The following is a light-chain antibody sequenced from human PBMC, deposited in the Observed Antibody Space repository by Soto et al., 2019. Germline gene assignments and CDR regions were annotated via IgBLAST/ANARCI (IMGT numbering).Light chain of an antibody. J-gene: IGKJ2*01. Sequence: EIVLTQSPGTLSLSPGERATLSCRASQSVSSSYLAWYQQKPGQAPRLLIYGASSRATGIPDRFSGSGSGTDFTLTISRLEPEDFAVYYCPEYGSSPRMYTFGQGTKLEIK. CDR3: PEYGSSPRMYT. CDR1: QSVSSSY. CDR2: GAS. V-gene: IGKV3-20*01.